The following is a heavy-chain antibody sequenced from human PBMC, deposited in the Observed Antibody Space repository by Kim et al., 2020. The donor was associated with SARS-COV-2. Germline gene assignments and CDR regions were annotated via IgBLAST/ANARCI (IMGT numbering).Heavy chain of an antibody. CDR3: AKHQAYGTSFGGDY. D-gene: IGHD6-6*01. CDR1: GFTFSSYA. CDR2: ISGSGTST. Sequence: GGSLRLSCAASGFTFSSYAMSWVRQAPGKGLEWVSAISGSGTSTYYADSVKGRFTISRDNSKNTLFLQMNSLRDEDAAVYYCAKHQAYGTSFGGDYWGQGTLVTVSS. V-gene: IGHV3-23*01. J-gene: IGHJ4*02.